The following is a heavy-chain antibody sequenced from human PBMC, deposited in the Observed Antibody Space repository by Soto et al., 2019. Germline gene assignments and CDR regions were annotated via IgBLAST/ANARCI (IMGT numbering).Heavy chain of an antibody. CDR2: MQPSTGRT. J-gene: IGHJ4*02. CDR1: GYSLPSLA. CDR3: ARGVSAGVDY. D-gene: IGHD1-26*01. Sequence: QRVQPGAEVREPGASVKFSCKVSGYSLPSLAITWVRQTAGQGLEWMGWMQPSTGRTGYAQKFQGRVTMTRDTSINTAYMELTTLTSDDTAFYYCARGVSAGVDYWGQGTLVTVSS. V-gene: IGHV1-8*01.